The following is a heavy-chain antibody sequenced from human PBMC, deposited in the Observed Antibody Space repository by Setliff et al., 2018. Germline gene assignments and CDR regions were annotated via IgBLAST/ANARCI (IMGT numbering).Heavy chain of an antibody. CDR2: ISSSSSTI. V-gene: IGHV3-48*04. J-gene: IGHJ5*01. D-gene: IGHD2-15*01. Sequence: GGSLRLSCVASGFTFSRYWMSWVRQAPGKGLEWVSYISSSSSTIYYAGSVKGRFTISRDNTKNSLDLQMNSLRVDDTAVYFCARSGGSASASWFDSWGQGTLATVSS. CDR3: ARSGGSASASWFDS. CDR1: GFTFSRYW.